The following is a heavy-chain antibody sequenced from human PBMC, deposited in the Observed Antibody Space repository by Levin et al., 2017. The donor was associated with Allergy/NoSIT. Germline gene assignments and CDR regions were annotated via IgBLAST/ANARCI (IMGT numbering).Heavy chain of an antibody. CDR1: GFTFSSYG. D-gene: IGHD4-17*01. CDR2: ISYDGSNK. J-gene: IGHJ6*02. V-gene: IGHV3-30*18. Sequence: GESLKISCAASGFTFSSYGMHWVRQAPGKGLEWVAVISYDGSNKYYADSVKGRFTISRDNSKNTLYLQMNSLRAEDTAVYYCAKGTVYYYYYYGMDVWGQGTTVTVSS. CDR3: AKGTVYYYYYYGMDV.